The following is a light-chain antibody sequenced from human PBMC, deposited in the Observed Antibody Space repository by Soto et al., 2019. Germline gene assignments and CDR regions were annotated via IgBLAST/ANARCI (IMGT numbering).Light chain of an antibody. CDR2: EGS. J-gene: IGLJ1*01. Sequence: QSVLTQPASVSGSPGQSITISCTGTSSDVGSYNLVSWYQQHPGKAPKLMIYEGSKRPSGVSSRFSGSQSGNTAALTISRLQAEDEADDYCCSCAGSSTHVFGNGSKRPVL. CDR3: CSCAGSSTHV. CDR1: SSDVGSYNL. V-gene: IGLV2-23*01.